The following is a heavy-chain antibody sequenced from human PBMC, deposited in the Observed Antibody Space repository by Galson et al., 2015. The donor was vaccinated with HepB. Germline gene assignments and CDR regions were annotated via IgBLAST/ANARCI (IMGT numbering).Heavy chain of an antibody. Sequence: SLRLSCAASGFTFSSYAMHWVRQAPGKGLEWVAVISYDGSNKYYADSVKGRFTISRDNSKNTLYLQMNSLRAEDTAVYYCARMGDSKYYFDYWGQGTLVTVSS. D-gene: IGHD3-16*01. CDR1: GFTFSSYA. CDR3: ARMGDSKYYFDY. J-gene: IGHJ4*02. CDR2: ISYDGSNK. V-gene: IGHV3-30*04.